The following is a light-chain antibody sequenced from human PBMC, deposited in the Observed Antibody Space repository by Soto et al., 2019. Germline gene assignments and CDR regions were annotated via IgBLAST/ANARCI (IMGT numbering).Light chain of an antibody. CDR2: DAS. J-gene: IGKJ2*01. CDR3: QQGSYWPPLYA. V-gene: IGKV3-11*01. Sequence: EIVLTQSPATLSLSPGERATLSCRASQSVSNYLAWYQQKPGQAPRLLIYDASNRATGIPARFSGSASGTDFTLTISSLEPEDFAVYYCQQGSYWPPLYAFGQGTKLEIK. CDR1: QSVSNY.